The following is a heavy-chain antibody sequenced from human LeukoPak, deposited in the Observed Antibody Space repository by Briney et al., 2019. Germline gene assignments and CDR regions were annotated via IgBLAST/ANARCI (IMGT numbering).Heavy chain of an antibody. CDR1: GGSFSGYY. J-gene: IGHJ5*02. D-gene: IGHD2-15*01. Sequence: ETLSLTCAVYGGSFSGYYWSWIRQAPGKGLEWVSSISTSSSYIYYADSLKGRFTISRHNAKNSLYLHMNSLRAEDTAVYYCARGADGVSSNSRGWFDPWGQGTLVTVSS. V-gene: IGHV3-21*01. CDR2: ISTSSSYI. CDR3: ARGADGVSSNSRGWFDP.